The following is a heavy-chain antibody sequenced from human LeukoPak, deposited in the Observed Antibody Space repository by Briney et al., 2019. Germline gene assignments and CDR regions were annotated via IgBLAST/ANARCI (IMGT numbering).Heavy chain of an antibody. Sequence: GGSLRLSCAASGFTFRSYWMSWVRQAPGKGLEWVANIHQVGSEKNYVDSVKGRFTISRENAKNSLYLQMNSLRAEDTAVYYCARDDDDWGQGTTVTVSS. V-gene: IGHV3-7*05. CDR3: ARDDDD. J-gene: IGHJ6*01. CDR1: GFTFRSYW. CDR2: IHQVGSEK.